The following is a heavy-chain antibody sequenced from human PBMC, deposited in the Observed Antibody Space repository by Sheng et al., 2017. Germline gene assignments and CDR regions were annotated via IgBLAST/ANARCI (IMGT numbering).Heavy chain of an antibody. CDR1: GFTFSSYW. D-gene: IGHD5-12*01. Sequence: EVQLVESGGGLVQPGGCLRLSCAASGFTFSSYWMHWVRQAPGKGLVWVSRISSDGSSTTYADSVKGRFTISRDNAKNTLYLQMNSLRADDTAVYYCARDAYSGSPNYWGQGTLVTVSS. CDR2: ISSDGSST. V-gene: IGHV3-74*01. CDR3: ARDAYSGSPNY. J-gene: IGHJ4*02.